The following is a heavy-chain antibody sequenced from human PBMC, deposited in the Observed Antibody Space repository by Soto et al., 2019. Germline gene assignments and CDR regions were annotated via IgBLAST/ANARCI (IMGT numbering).Heavy chain of an antibody. V-gene: IGHV4-59*01. CDR1: GGSISSYY. J-gene: IGHJ6*02. CDR3: ARGHSGYDIIPYYYDGMDV. CDR2: IYYSGST. D-gene: IGHD5-12*01. Sequence: SETLSLTCTVSGGSISSYYWSWIRQPPGKGLEWIGHIYYSGSTNYNPSLKSRVTISVDTSKNQFSLKLSSVTAADTAVYYCARGHSGYDIIPYYYDGMDVWGQGTTVTVSS.